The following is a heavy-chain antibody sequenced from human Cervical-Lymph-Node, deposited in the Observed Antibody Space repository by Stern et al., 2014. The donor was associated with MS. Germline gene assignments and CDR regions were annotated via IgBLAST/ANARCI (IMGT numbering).Heavy chain of an antibody. Sequence: VQLVESGGGVVQPGRSLRLSCAASGFTFSSYGMHWVRQAPGKGLEWVEVISYDGSNKYYADSVKGRFTISRDNSKNTLYLQMNSLRAEDTAVYYCAKEYCSGGSCKSHWGQGTLVTVSS. D-gene: IGHD2-15*01. CDR3: AKEYCSGGSCKSH. J-gene: IGHJ4*02. CDR2: ISYDGSNK. CDR1: GFTFSSYG. V-gene: IGHV3-30*18.